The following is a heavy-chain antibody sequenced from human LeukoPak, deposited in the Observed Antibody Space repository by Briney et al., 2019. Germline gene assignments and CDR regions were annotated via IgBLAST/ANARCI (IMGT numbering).Heavy chain of an antibody. V-gene: IGHV4-59*08. CDR3: ARHPRGDSSNPPDSFDI. D-gene: IGHD2-21*02. J-gene: IGHJ3*02. CDR1: GFTFSDYA. CDR2: IFYRGTT. Sequence: PGGSLRLSCAASGFTFSDYAMSWVRQPPGKGLEWLGFIFYRGTTNYNPSLESRVSMSVDTSRNQFSLNLRSLTAADTAVYYCARHPRGDSSNPPDSFDIWGQGTVVTVSS.